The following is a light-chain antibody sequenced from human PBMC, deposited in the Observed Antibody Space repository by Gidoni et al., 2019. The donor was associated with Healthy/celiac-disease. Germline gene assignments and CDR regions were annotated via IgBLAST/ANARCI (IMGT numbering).Light chain of an antibody. V-gene: IGLV2-14*01. J-gene: IGLJ2*01. Sequence: SALTQPASVSGSPGQSITISCTGTSSDVGGYNYVSWSQQHPGKAHKLMIYEVINRPSGVSNRFSGSKSGNTASLTISGLQAEDEADYYCSSYTSSSTLGVVFGGGTKLTVL. CDR1: SSDVGGYNY. CDR3: SSYTSSSTLGVV. CDR2: EVI.